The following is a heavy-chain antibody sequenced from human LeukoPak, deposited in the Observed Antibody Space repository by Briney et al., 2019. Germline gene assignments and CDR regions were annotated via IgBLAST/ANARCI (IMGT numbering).Heavy chain of an antibody. D-gene: IGHD2-2*01. J-gene: IGHJ5*02. CDR3: AGTGYCSSTSCLNWFDP. CDR2: IYYSGRT. Sequence: SETLSLTCTVSGASISSGTNYWGWIRQPPGKDLEWIGNIYYSGRTYYNPSLKSRLTISVDTSKNQFSLKLSSVTAADTAVYYCAGTGYCSSTSCLNWFDPWGQGTLVTVAS. V-gene: IGHV4-39*01. CDR1: GASISSGTNY.